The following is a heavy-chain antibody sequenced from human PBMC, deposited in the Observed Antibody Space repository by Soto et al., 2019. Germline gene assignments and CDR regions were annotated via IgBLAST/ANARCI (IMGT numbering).Heavy chain of an antibody. CDR2: IWYDGSNK. J-gene: IGHJ4*02. CDR3: AREDYDFWSGYSNFDY. CDR1: GFTFSSYG. V-gene: IGHV3-33*01. Sequence: GGSLRLSCAASGFTFSSYGMHWVRQAQGKGLEWVAVIWYDGSNKYYADSVKGRFTISRDNSKNTLYLQMNSLRAEDTAVYYCAREDYDFWSGYSNFDYWGQGTLVTVSS. D-gene: IGHD3-3*01.